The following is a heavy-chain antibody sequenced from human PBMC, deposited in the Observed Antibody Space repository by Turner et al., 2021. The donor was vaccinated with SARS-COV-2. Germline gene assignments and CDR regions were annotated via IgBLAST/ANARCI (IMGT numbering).Heavy chain of an antibody. CDR2: ISGSGGSK. D-gene: IGHD2-21*02. V-gene: IGHV3-23*01. CDR1: GLTFNNSS. CDR3: VQTCALPISAIESQDLR. Sequence: GGSLRLSCAASGLTFNNSSMSWVLQAQGKGLEWVSTISGSGGSKYYADTVKGWFTISRDNSKNTLYLFMQAEGGIRAIGVTGVQTCALPISAIESQDLRGGQGTRVTVSS. J-gene: IGHJ4*02.